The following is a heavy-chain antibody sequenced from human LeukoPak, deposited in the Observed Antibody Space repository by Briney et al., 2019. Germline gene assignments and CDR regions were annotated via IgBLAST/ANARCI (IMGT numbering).Heavy chain of an antibody. D-gene: IGHD2-21*01. Sequence: SQTLSLTCAISGDSVSSNSAAWNWIRQSPSRGLEWLGRTYYRPKWYNDYAVSVKSRITINPDTSKNQFSLQLDSVTPEDTAVYYCCHSLSGRTGAFDIWGRGTVVTVSS. V-gene: IGHV6-1*01. CDR3: CHSLSGRTGAFDI. CDR2: TYYRPKWYN. CDR1: GDSVSSNSAA. J-gene: IGHJ3*02.